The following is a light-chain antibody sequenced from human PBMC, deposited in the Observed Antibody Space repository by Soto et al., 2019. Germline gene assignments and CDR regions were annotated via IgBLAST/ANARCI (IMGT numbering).Light chain of an antibody. CDR3: QQYGSSPT. CDR1: QSVSSSY. J-gene: IGKJ4*01. Sequence: EIVLTQSPGTLSLSPGERATLSCRASQSVSSSYLAWYQHKRGQAPRLLVYGASSRATGIPDRFSGSGSGTDFTLTISRLEPADSAVYYCQQYGSSPTFGGGTMVEIK. V-gene: IGKV3-20*01. CDR2: GAS.